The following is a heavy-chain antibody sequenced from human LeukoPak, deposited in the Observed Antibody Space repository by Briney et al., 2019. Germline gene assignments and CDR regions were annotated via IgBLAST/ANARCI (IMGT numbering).Heavy chain of an antibody. CDR1: GSSFTSYW. CDR3: ARHRGGDDSSGYWDAFDI. Sequence: GEPLNTSCQGSGSSFTSYWIGWVRQMPGKGLEWMGIIYPGDSDTRYSPSFQGQVTISADKSISTAYLQWSSLKASDTAMYYCARHRGGDDSSGYWDAFDIWGQGTMVTVSS. J-gene: IGHJ3*02. V-gene: IGHV5-51*01. CDR2: IYPGDSDT. D-gene: IGHD3-22*01.